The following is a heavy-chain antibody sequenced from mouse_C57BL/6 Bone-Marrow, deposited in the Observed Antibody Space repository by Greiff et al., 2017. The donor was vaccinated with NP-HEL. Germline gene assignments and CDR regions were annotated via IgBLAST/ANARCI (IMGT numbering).Heavy chain of an antibody. V-gene: IGHV1-76*01. D-gene: IGHD2-1*01. CDR3: ALLWSSWFAY. CDR2: IYPGSGNT. Sequence: QVQLQQSGAELVRPGASVKLSCKASGYTFTDYYINWVKQRPGQGLEWIARIYPGSGNTYYNEKFKGKATLTAEKSSSTAYMQLSSLTSEDSAVYFCALLWSSWFAYWGQGTLVTVSA. J-gene: IGHJ3*01. CDR1: GYTFTDYY.